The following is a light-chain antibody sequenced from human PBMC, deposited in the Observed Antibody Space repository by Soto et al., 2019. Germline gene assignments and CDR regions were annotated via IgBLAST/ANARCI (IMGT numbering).Light chain of an antibody. CDR3: HQYGSSPLT. J-gene: IGKJ4*01. CDR1: QSVSSSY. V-gene: IGKV3-20*01. CDR2: GAS. Sequence: EIVLTQSPATLSLSPGERATLSCRASQSVSSSYLAWYQQKPGQAPRLLIYGASSRATGIPDRFSGSGSGADFTLTISRLEPEDIAMYYCHQYGSSPLTFGGGTKVDIK.